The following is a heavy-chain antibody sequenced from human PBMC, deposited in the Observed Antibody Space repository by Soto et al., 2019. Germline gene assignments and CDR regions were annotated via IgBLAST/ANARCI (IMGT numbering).Heavy chain of an antibody. CDR2: LYDVDGT. D-gene: IGHD1-26*01. CDR1: GLTISGKKY. V-gene: IGHV3-53*01. Sequence: GGSLRLSCAALGLTISGKKYMSWVRQAPGRGLEWVSGLYDVDGTYYADSVKGRFTVSSDTSKTIVFLQMTNLGPDDTAVYYCATWLLREHAYDIWGLGTTVTVSS. CDR3: ATWLLREHAYDI. J-gene: IGHJ3*02.